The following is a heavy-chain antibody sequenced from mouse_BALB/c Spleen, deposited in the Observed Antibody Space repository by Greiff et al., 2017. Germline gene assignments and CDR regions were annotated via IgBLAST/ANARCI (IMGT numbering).Heavy chain of an antibody. CDR1: GFTFSSYT. Sequence: EVKLVESGGGLVQPGGSLKLSCAASGFTFSSYTMSWVRQTPEKRLEWVAYISNGGCSTYYPDTVKGRFTISRDNAKNTLYLQMSILKSEDTAMYYCARNWGLYDDDRARFAYWGQGTLVTVSA. J-gene: IGHJ3*01. D-gene: IGHD2-4*01. V-gene: IGHV5-12-2*01. CDR3: ARNWGLYDDDRARFAY. CDR2: ISNGGCST.